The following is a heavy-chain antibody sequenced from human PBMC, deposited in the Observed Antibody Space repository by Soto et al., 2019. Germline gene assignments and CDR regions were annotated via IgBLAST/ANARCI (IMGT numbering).Heavy chain of an antibody. J-gene: IGHJ4*02. CDR3: AHSRPPRLLDY. CDR1: GFSLSTSGVG. V-gene: IGHV2-5*02. Sequence: QITLKESGPTLVKPTQTLTLTCTFSGFSLSTSGVGVGWIRQPPGKALEWLALIYWDDDKRYSSSLNSRFTITKDTSKNLVVLTMTNMDPVDTATYYCAHSRPPRLLDYWGQGTLVTVSS. D-gene: IGHD6-6*01. CDR2: IYWDDDK.